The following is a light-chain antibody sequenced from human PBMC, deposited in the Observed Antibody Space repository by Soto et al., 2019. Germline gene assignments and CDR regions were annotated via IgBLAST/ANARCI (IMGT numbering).Light chain of an antibody. CDR1: QSVNSN. V-gene: IGKV3-15*01. Sequence: EIMMTQSPVTLSVSPGERATLSCRASQSVNSNLAWYQQKPGQAPRLLIYDASTRATGLPARFSGSGSGTEFTLTVSSLQSEDFAVYYCQQYKNWPLITFGQGTRLEIK. J-gene: IGKJ5*01. CDR3: QQYKNWPLIT. CDR2: DAS.